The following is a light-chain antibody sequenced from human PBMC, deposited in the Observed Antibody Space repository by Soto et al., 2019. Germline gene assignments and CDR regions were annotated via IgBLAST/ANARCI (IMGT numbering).Light chain of an antibody. J-gene: IGLJ1*01. Sequence: SSLTQPPSASWSPGQSFTISCTGTKNDIGVYDFVSWYQHHPGKAPRLIIYEVVQRPSGVTDRFSGSKSGNTASLTVSGLKDADEGDYFCKSYAGRKNYAFGRGNKV. CDR2: EVV. CDR3: KSYAGRKNYA. CDR1: KNDIGVYDF. V-gene: IGLV2-8*01.